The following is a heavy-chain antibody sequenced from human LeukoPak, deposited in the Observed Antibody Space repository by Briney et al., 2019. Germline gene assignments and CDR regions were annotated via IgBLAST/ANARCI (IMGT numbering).Heavy chain of an antibody. CDR1: GFTFSSYW. V-gene: IGHV3-74*01. CDR2: INSDGSST. CDR3: ARGTTVVTPVFDY. J-gene: IGHJ4*02. D-gene: IGHD4-23*01. Sequence: RGSLRLSCAAPGFTFSSYWMRWVRQAPGKGLVWVSRINSDGSSTSYADSVKGRFTISRDNAKNTLYLQMNSLRAEDTAVYYCARGTTVVTPVFDYWGQGTLVTVSS.